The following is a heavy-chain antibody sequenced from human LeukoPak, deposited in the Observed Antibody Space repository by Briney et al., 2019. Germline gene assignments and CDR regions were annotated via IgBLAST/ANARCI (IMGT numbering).Heavy chain of an antibody. Sequence: SSETLSLTCTVSGGSISSSSYYWGWIRQPPGKGLEWIGYICYSGSTNYNPSLKSRVTISVDTSKNQFSLRLSSVTAADTAVYYCARISVVVTATEGRNDAFDIWGQGTMVTVSS. CDR3: ARISVVVTATEGRNDAFDI. V-gene: IGHV4-61*05. J-gene: IGHJ3*02. CDR2: ICYSGST. CDR1: GGSISSSSYY. D-gene: IGHD2-21*02.